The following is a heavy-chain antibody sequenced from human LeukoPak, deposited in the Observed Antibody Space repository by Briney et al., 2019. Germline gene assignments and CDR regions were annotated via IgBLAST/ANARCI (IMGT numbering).Heavy chain of an antibody. D-gene: IGHD1-26*01. CDR1: GYTFTSYY. CDR2: INPSGGST. Sequence: AASVNVSCKASGYTFTSYYMCWVRQAPGQGLEWMGIINPSGGSTNYAQKFQGRVTMTRDTSTSTVYMELSGLRSEDTAVYYCARGYTWESGSFYIDHWGQGTLVTVSS. CDR3: ARGYTWESGSFYIDH. J-gene: IGHJ4*02. V-gene: IGHV1-46*01.